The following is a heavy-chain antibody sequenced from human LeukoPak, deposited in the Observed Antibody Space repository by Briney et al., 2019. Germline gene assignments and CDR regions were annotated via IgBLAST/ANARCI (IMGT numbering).Heavy chain of an antibody. V-gene: IGHV3-30*03. CDR1: GFTFNRHG. Sequence: GGSLRLSCVASGFTFNRHGLHWVRQAPGKGLEWVTVISFDGSKKYYADSVKGRLTISRDDSKNTVYLEMNSVRVDDMAVYYCARDGPQDALDLWGQGTMLTVSS. CDR2: ISFDGSKK. CDR3: ARDGPQDALDL. J-gene: IGHJ3*01.